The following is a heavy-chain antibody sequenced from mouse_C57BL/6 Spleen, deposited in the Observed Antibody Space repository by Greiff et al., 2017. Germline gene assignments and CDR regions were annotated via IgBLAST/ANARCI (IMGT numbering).Heavy chain of an antibody. CDR2: INPTYGTT. V-gene: IGHV1-39*01. D-gene: IGHD1-1*01. CDR1: GYSFTDYN. Sequence: EVQLQQSGPELVKPGASVKISCKASGYSFTDYNMNWVKQSNGQSLEWIGVINPTYGTTSYNQKFKGKATLTEDQSSSTAYMQLNSLTSEDAAVYYCAREGLRLLAMDYWGQGTSVTVSS. J-gene: IGHJ4*01. CDR3: AREGLRLLAMDY.